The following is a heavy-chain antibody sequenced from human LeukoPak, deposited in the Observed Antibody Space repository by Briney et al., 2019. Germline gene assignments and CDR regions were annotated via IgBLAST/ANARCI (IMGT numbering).Heavy chain of an antibody. Sequence: GGSLRLSCAASGFTFSNFWMTWVRQAPGKGLEWVANIKEDGSEKYYEDSVKGRFTISRDNAKNSLYLQMNSLRAEDTAVYYCAREKAPGIEDYWGQGTLVTVSS. V-gene: IGHV3-7*01. CDR1: GFTFSNFW. D-gene: IGHD6-13*01. J-gene: IGHJ4*02. CDR2: IKEDGSEK. CDR3: AREKAPGIEDY.